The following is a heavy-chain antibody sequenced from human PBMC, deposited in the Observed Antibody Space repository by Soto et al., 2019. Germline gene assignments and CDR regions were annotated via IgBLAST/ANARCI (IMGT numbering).Heavy chain of an antibody. CDR2: ISGSGGST. J-gene: IGHJ4*02. CDR3: AKDLGLTGTFDY. Sequence: GGSLRLSCAASGFTVSSNYMSWVRQAPGKGLEWVSAISGSGGSTYYADSVKGRFTISRDNSKNTLYLQMNSLRAEDTAVYYCAKDLGLTGTFDYWGQGTLVTVSS. D-gene: IGHD1-1*01. CDR1: GFTVSSNY. V-gene: IGHV3-23*01.